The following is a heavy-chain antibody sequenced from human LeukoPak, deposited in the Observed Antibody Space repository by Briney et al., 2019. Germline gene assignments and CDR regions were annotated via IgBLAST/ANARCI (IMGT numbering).Heavy chain of an antibody. CDR2: IHPDDSNT. CDR3: GRHVDYYSRDTYYAYAMDV. J-gene: IGHJ6*02. Sequence: GESLKISCKGSGYKFSNHWIAWVRQKPGKGLEWMGIIHPDDSNTKYNPSFQGQVTFSADKSIDTVYLQWNNLKASDSAMYFCGRHVDYYSRDTYYAYAMDVWGQGATVTVSS. V-gene: IGHV5-51*01. D-gene: IGHD3-10*01. CDR1: GYKFSNHW.